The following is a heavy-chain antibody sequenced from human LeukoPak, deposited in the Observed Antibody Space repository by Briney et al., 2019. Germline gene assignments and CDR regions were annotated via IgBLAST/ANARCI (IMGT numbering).Heavy chain of an antibody. Sequence: ASVKVSCKASGGTFRNYGISWVRQAPGQGLEWMGGTIPIFGTASYSQEFQGRLSISTDESTTSAYMELRSLRSDDTAVYYCARGDGYSSTWDPWGQGTLVTVSS. D-gene: IGHD6-13*01. J-gene: IGHJ5*02. CDR1: GGTFRNYG. CDR2: TIPIFGTA. V-gene: IGHV1-69*05. CDR3: ARGDGYSSTWDP.